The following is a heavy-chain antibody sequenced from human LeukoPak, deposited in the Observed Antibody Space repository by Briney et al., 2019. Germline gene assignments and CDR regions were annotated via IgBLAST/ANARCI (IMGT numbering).Heavy chain of an antibody. J-gene: IGHJ4*02. V-gene: IGHV4-39*01. CDR1: GGSISSSSYY. Sequence: PSETLSLTCTVSGGSISSSSYYWGWIRQPPGKGLEWIGSIYYSGSTYYNPSLKSRVTISVDTSKNQFSLKLSSVTAADTAVYYCARRIAVAGDFDYWGQGTLVTVSS. D-gene: IGHD6-19*01. CDR2: IYYSGST. CDR3: ARRIAVAGDFDY.